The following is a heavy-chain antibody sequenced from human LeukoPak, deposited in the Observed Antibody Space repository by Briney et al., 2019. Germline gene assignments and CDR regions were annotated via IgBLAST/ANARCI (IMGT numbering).Heavy chain of an antibody. CDR3: ARESERAARVDY. CDR2: ISSSSTI. J-gene: IGHJ4*02. V-gene: IGHV3-48*01. CDR1: GFTFSRYS. D-gene: IGHD6-13*01. Sequence: PGGSLRLSCAASGFTFSRYSMNWVRQAPGKVLEWVSYISSSSTIYYADSVKGRFTISRDNPKNSLYLQMNSLRAEDTAVYYCARESERAARVDYWGQGTLVTVSS.